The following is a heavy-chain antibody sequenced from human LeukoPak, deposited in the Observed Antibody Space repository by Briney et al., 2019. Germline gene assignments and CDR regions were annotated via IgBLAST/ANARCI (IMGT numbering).Heavy chain of an antibody. CDR3: ARARYYDYVWGSYRLSSGFDY. CDR1: GGPIISFF. J-gene: IGHJ4*02. CDR2: IHYSGAT. V-gene: IGHV4-59*12. Sequence: PSETLSLTCNVSGGPIISFFWSWIRKTPGKGLEWIGYIHYSGATNYNPSLKSRVTISVDTSKNQFSLKLSSVTAADTAVYYCARARYYDYVWGSYRLSSGFDYWGQGTLVTVSS. D-gene: IGHD3-16*02.